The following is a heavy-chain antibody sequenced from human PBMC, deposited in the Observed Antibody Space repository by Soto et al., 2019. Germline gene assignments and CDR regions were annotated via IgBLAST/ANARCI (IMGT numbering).Heavy chain of an antibody. V-gene: IGHV3-33*01. CDR3: ARDGFRDSYGLGYFDY. D-gene: IGHD5-18*01. Sequence: QVQLVESGGGVVQPGRSLRLSCAASGFTFSSYGMHWVRQAPGKGLEWVAVIWYDGSNKYYADSVKGRFTISRDNSKNTLYLQMNSLRAEDTAVYYCARDGFRDSYGLGYFDYWGQGTLVTVSS. CDR1: GFTFSSYG. J-gene: IGHJ4*02. CDR2: IWYDGSNK.